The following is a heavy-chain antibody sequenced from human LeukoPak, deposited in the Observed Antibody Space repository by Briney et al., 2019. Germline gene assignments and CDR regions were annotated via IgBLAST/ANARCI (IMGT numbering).Heavy chain of an antibody. CDR1: GGTFSSYA. Sequence: GASVKLSCKASGGTFSSYAISWVRQAPGQGLEWMGRIIPIFGAANYAQKFQGRVTITTDESTSTAYMELSSLRSEDTAVYYCARDSYSSSWLDPWGQGTLVTVSS. J-gene: IGHJ5*02. D-gene: IGHD6-13*01. CDR3: ARDSYSSSWLDP. CDR2: IIPIFGAA. V-gene: IGHV1-69*05.